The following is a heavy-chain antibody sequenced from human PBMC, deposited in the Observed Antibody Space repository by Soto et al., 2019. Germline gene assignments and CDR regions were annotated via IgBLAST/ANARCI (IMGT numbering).Heavy chain of an antibody. CDR2: INHSGST. CDR3: ARVQAYASGPKYFDY. CDR1: GGSFSGYY. Sequence: SETLSLTCAVYGGSFSGYYWSWIRQPPGKGLEWIGEINHSGSTNYNPSLKSRVTISVDTSKNQFSLKLSSVTAADTAVYYCARVQAYASGPKYFDYWGQGTLVTVSS. J-gene: IGHJ4*02. V-gene: IGHV4-34*01. D-gene: IGHD1-26*01.